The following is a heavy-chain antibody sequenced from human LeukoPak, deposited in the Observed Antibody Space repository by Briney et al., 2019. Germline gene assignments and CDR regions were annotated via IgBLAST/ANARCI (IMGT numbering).Heavy chain of an antibody. Sequence: ASETLSLTCTVSGGSISSYYWSWIRQPPGKGLEWIGYIYYSGSTNYNPSLKSRVTISVDTSKNQFSLKLSSVTAADTAVYYCARVGHWNGFDYWGQGTLVTVSS. CDR3: ARVGHWNGFDY. CDR1: GGSISSYY. V-gene: IGHV4-59*01. CDR2: IYYSGST. D-gene: IGHD1-1*01. J-gene: IGHJ4*02.